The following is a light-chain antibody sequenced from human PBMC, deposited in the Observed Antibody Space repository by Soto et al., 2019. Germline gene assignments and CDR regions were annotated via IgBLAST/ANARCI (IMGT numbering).Light chain of an antibody. V-gene: IGLV1-51*01. J-gene: IGLJ3*02. CDR3: GTWETTMRSAGV. CDR1: SSNIGNNY. Sequence: QSVLTQPPSVSGAPGQKVTISCSGSSSNIGNNYVSWYQQFPGTAPKLLIYDNNKRPSGIPDRCSGSKSGTSATLVITRLQTGDEGDYYCGTWETTMRSAGVFGGGTKLTVL. CDR2: DNN.